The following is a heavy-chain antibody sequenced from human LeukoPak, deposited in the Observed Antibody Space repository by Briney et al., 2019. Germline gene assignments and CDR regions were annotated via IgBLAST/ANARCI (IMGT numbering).Heavy chain of an antibody. CDR2: IYYSGST. D-gene: IGHD3-16*01. Sequence: PSETLSLTCTVSGGSISSSSYYWGWIRQPPGKGLEWIGSIYYSGSTYYNPSLKSRVTISVDTSKNQFSLKLSSVTAADTAVYYCARHPGGLRMDFDYWGQGTLVTVSS. CDR1: GGSISSSSYY. J-gene: IGHJ4*02. CDR3: ARHPGGLRMDFDY. V-gene: IGHV4-39*01.